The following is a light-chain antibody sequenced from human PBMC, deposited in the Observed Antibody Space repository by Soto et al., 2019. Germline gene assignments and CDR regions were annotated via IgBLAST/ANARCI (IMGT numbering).Light chain of an antibody. Sequence: QSVLTQPASVSGSPGQSITISCTGTSSDVGGYNYVSWYQQHPGKATKLMIYDVSNRPSGVSNRFSGSKSGNTASLTISGLQAEDDADYYCSAYTSSSRYVFGTGTKLTVL. J-gene: IGLJ1*01. CDR1: SSDVGGYNY. CDR2: DVS. CDR3: SAYTSSSRYV. V-gene: IGLV2-14*01.